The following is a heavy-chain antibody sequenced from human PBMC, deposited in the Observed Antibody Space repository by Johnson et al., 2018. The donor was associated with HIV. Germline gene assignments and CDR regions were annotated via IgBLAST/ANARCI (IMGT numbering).Heavy chain of an antibody. V-gene: IGHV3-15*05. J-gene: IGHJ3*02. D-gene: IGHD3-16*01. Sequence: VQLVESGGGVVQPGGSLRLSCAASGFTFSNAWMNWVRQAPGKGLQWVGRIKSKPDGGSEDYAAPVKDRFTISRDDSKNTLYLQMNSLRVEDTAFYYCAKDIGEEGAFDIWGQGTMVTVSS. CDR1: GFTFSNAW. CDR2: IKSKPDGGSE. CDR3: AKDIGEEGAFDI.